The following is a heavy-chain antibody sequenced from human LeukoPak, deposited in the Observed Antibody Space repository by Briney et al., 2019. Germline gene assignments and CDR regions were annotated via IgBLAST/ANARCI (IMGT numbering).Heavy chain of an antibody. J-gene: IGHJ4*02. CDR1: EGTFSSYA. CDR2: IIPIFGTA. D-gene: IGHD1-26*01. Sequence: GSSVKVSCKASEGTFSSYAISWVRQAPGQGLEWMGGIIPIFGTANYAQKFQGRVTITTDESTSTAYMELSSLRSEDTAVYYCARDSNVVGATSRYFDYWGQGTLVTVSS. CDR3: ARDSNVVGATSRYFDY. V-gene: IGHV1-69*05.